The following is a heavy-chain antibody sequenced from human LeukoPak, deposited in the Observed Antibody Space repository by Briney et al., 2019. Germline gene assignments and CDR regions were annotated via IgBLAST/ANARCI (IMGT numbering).Heavy chain of an antibody. V-gene: IGHV3-23*01. CDR2: LSGSGAST. Sequence: GGSLRLSCAASGFTFSSYAMSWVRQAPGGGLEWVSSLSGSGASTYYADSVKGRFTISRENSKNTLYLQMNNLRAEDTALYYCAKTYYDSSGYYYFFDFWGQGTLVTVSS. CDR1: GFTFSSYA. J-gene: IGHJ4*02. CDR3: AKTYYDSSGYYYFFDF. D-gene: IGHD3-22*01.